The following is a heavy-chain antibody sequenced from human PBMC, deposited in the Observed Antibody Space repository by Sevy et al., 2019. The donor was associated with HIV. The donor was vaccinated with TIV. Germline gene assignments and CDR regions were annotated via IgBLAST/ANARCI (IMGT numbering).Heavy chain of an antibody. D-gene: IGHD3-16*02. Sequence: GGSLRLSCAASGFTFSDYYMSWIRQAPGKGLEWVSYISSSGSTISYADSVKGRFTISRDNAKNSPYLQMNSLRAEDTAVYYCARGGIMITFGGVIADDAFDIWGQGTMVTVSS. J-gene: IGHJ3*02. CDR1: GFTFSDYY. V-gene: IGHV3-11*01. CDR3: ARGGIMITFGGVIADDAFDI. CDR2: ISSSGSTI.